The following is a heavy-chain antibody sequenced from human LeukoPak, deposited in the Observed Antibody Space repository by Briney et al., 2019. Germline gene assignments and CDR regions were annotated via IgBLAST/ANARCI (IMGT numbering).Heavy chain of an antibody. CDR3: ARVTYGSGSYRLFDY. D-gene: IGHD3-10*01. CDR1: GYIFTGYY. CDR2: INPNSGGT. V-gene: IGHV1-2*02. Sequence: ASVKVSCKASGYIFTGYYMHWVRQAPGQGLEWMGWINPNSGGTNYAQKFQGRVTMTRDTSISTAYMELSRLRSDDTAVYYCARVTYGSGSYRLFDYWGQGTLVTVSS. J-gene: IGHJ4*02.